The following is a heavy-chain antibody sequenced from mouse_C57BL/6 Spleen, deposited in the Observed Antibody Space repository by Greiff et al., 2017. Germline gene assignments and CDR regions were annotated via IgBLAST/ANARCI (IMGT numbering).Heavy chain of an antibody. V-gene: IGHV1-76*01. CDR2: IYPGSGNT. D-gene: IGHD2-5*01. CDR3: ARGDSNYVVYLDY. J-gene: IGHJ2*01. CDR1: GYTFTDYY. Sequence: VQLQQSGAELVRPGASVKLSCKASGYTFTDYYINWVKQRPGQGLEWIARIYPGSGNTYYNEKFKGKATLTAEKSSSTAYMQLSSLTSEDSAVYFCARGDSNYVVYLDYWGQGTTLTVSS.